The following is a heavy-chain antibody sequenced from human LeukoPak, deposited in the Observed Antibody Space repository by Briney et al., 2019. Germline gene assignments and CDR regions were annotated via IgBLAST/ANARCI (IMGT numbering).Heavy chain of an antibody. D-gene: IGHD2/OR15-2a*01. J-gene: IGHJ4*02. Sequence: PSETLSLTRTVSGGSISSYYWSWIRQPPGKGLEWIGYIYYSGSTNYNPSLKSRVTISVDTSKNQFSLKLSSVTAADTAVYYCARRRGRIYFDYWGQGTLVTDPS. CDR1: GGSISSYY. V-gene: IGHV4-59*08. CDR3: ARRRGRIYFDY. CDR2: IYYSGST.